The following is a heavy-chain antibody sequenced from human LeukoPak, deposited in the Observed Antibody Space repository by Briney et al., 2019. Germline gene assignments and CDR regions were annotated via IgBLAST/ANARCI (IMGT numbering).Heavy chain of an antibody. CDR2: ISGSGGST. Sequence: GGPLRLSCAASGFTFSSYAMSWVRQAPGKGLEWVSAISGSGGSTYYADSVKGRFTISRDNSKNTLYLQMDSLRVEDTAIYYCAKSFWGGVYDAFDIWGQGTMVTVSS. D-gene: IGHD2-8*02. CDR1: GFTFSSYA. J-gene: IGHJ3*02. CDR3: AKSFWGGVYDAFDI. V-gene: IGHV3-23*01.